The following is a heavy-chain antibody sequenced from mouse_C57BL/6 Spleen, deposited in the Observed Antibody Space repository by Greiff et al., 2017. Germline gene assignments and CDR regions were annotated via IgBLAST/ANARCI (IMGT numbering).Heavy chain of an antibody. CDR1: GFTFSSYA. CDR3: ARAGYDYDGYFDY. CDR2: ISDGGSYT. Sequence: EVKLMESGGGLVKPGGSLKLSCAASGFTFSSYAMSWVRQTPEKRLEWVATISDGGSYTYYPDNVKGRFTISRDNAKNNLYLQMSHLKSEDTAMYYCARAGYDYDGYFDYWGQGTTLTVSS. J-gene: IGHJ2*01. D-gene: IGHD2-4*01. V-gene: IGHV5-4*03.